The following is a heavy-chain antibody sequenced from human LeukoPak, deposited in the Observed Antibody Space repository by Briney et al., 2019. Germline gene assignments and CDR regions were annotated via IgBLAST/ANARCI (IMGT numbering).Heavy chain of an antibody. CDR1: GFTFSSYE. Sequence: GGSLRLSCAASGFTFSSYEMNWVRQAPGKGLEWVSYISSSGSTIYYADSVKGRFTISRDNAKNSLYLQMNSLGAEDTAVYYCIAAAGTNWFDPWGQGTLVTVSS. J-gene: IGHJ5*02. CDR2: ISSSGSTI. CDR3: IAAAGTNWFDP. D-gene: IGHD6-13*01. V-gene: IGHV3-48*03.